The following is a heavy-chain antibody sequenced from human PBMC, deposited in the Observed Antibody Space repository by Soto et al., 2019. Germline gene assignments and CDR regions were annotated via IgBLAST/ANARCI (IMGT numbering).Heavy chain of an antibody. CDR2: INSDGSST. J-gene: IGHJ6*02. CDR3: TTAQSDYYYGMDV. CDR1: GFTFSSYW. Sequence: AGGSLRLSCAASGFTFSSYWMHWVRQAPGKGLVWVSRINSDGSSTSYADSVKGRFTISRDNAKNTLYLQMNSLRAEDTAVYYCTTAQSDYYYGMDVWGQGTTVTVSS. V-gene: IGHV3-74*01.